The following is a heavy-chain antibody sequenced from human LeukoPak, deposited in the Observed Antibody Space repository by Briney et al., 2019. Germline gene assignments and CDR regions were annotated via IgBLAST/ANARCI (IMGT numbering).Heavy chain of an antibody. V-gene: IGHV3-9*01. J-gene: IGHJ4*02. Sequence: PGGSLRLSCAASGFTFDDYAMHWVRQAPGKGLEWVSGINWNSGSIAYADSVKGRFTISRDNAENSLYLQMNSLTVEDTALYYCAKDLIRDTGILIPGRWGQGTQVTVSS. D-gene: IGHD3-16*02. CDR3: AKDLIRDTGILIPGR. CDR1: GFTFDDYA. CDR2: INWNSGSI.